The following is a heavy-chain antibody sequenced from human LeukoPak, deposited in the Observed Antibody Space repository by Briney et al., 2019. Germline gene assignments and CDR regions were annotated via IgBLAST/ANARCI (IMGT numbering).Heavy chain of an antibody. CDR2: INDNGDGT. CDR3: AKGLRTGVGPYMGYHYYMDV. V-gene: IGHV3-23*01. CDR1: GFTFRGSA. Sequence: GGSLKLSCAASGFTFRGSAMHWVRQAPGKGLKWVSTINDNGDGTYYADSVKGRFTISRDNSYNTVSLQMNSLRDEDTGVYYCAKGLRTGVGPYMGYHYYMDVWGKGATVTVSS. J-gene: IGHJ6*03. D-gene: IGHD3-16*01.